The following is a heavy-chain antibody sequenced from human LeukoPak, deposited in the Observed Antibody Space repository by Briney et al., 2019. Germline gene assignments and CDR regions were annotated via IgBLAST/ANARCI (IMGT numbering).Heavy chain of an antibody. CDR2: IDGSGGST. D-gene: IGHD3-22*01. CDR3: AGDYDSSAPPHY. V-gene: IGHV3-23*01. Sequence: PGGSLRLSCAASGFTFTSYAMGWVRQSPGKGLEWLSSIDGSGGSTYYADSVKGRFTISRDNSKNTLYLQMNSLRAEDTAVYYCAGDYDSSAPPHYWGQGTLVTVSS. CDR1: GFTFTSYA. J-gene: IGHJ4*02.